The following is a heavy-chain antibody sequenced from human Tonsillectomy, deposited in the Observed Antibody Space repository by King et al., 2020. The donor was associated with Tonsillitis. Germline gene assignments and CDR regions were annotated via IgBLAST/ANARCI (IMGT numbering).Heavy chain of an antibody. V-gene: IGHV4-61*02. CDR2: IYTSGST. CDR1: GGSISSGNYY. CDR3: AEYTSSSFFDY. D-gene: IGHD6-6*01. J-gene: IGHJ4*02. Sequence: VQLQESGPGLVKPSQTLSLTCTVSGGSISSGNYYWSWIRQPAGKGLEWIGRIYTSGSTNYNPSLKSRVTMSVDTSKNQFSLKLSSVTAADTAVYYGAEYTSSSFFDYWGQGTLVTVSS.